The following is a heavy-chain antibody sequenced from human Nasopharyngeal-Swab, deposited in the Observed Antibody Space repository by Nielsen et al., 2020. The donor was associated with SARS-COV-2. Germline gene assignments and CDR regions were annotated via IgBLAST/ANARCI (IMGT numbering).Heavy chain of an antibody. J-gene: IGHJ4*02. V-gene: IGHV4-39*07. CDR2: VSYRGST. D-gene: IGHD5-12*01. CDR3: AGDGAYSGYDWTY. Sequence: SETLSLTCTVSGGSITSTSHYWGWIRQPPGKGLEWIGCVSYRGSTYHNPSLKSRVTVSVDTSKNQFSLKLTSLTAADTAVYYCAGDGAYSGYDWTYWGKGTLVTVSS. CDR1: GGSITSTSHY.